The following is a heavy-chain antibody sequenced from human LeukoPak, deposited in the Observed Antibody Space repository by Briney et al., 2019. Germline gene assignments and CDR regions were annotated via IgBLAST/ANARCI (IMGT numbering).Heavy chain of an antibody. CDR1: GGSISSYY. CDR3: ARVRDYYGSGSYYGPYYYYGMDV. CDR2: IYTSGST. D-gene: IGHD3-10*01. V-gene: IGHV4-4*07. Sequence: SETLSLTCTVSGGSISSYYWSWTRQPAGKGLEWIGRIYTSGSTNYNPSLKSRVTMSVDTSKNQFSLKLSSVTAADTAVYYCARVRDYYGSGSYYGPYYYYGMDVWGQGTTVTVSS. J-gene: IGHJ6*02.